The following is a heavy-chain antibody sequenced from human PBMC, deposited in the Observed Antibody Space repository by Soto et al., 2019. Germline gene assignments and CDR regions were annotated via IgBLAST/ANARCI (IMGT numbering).Heavy chain of an antibody. CDR3: AREEGSYNMGTFPFYYMDV. J-gene: IGHJ6*03. V-gene: IGHV1-69*08. D-gene: IGHD3-10*01. CDR2: IVPILGTG. CDR1: GGTFTSDT. Sequence: QVQLVQSGPEVKKSGSSVKVSCKLSGGTFTSDTISWLRLAPGQGLEWMGRIVPILGTGNYAQKFQGRVTITADRSTNTGYMELSSLTSEDTAIYDCAREEGSYNMGTFPFYYMDVWGNGTTVTVSS.